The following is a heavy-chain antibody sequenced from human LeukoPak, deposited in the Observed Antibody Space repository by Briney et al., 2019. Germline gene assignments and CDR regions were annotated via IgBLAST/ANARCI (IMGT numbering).Heavy chain of an antibody. CDR2: TNPNNGAT. CDR1: EYIFTGYY. J-gene: IGHJ4*02. Sequence: ASVKVSCKASEYIFTGYYMHWVRQAPGQGLEWMGRTNPNNGATNYAQKFQGRVTITGDTSINTAYMELSSLRSDDTAVYYCTRESGSYHGNDYWGQGTLVTVSS. V-gene: IGHV1-2*06. CDR3: TRESGSYHGNDY. D-gene: IGHD1-26*01.